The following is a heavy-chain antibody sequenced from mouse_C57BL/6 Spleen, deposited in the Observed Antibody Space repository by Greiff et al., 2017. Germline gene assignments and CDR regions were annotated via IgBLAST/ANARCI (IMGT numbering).Heavy chain of an antibody. D-gene: IGHD2-1*01. J-gene: IGHJ2*01. CDR1: GYTFTSYG. CDR2: IYPRSGNT. CDR3: ASYGNPEYYFDY. V-gene: IGHV1-81*01. Sequence: VQLQQSGAELARPGASVTLSCTASGYTFTSYGISWVKQRTGQGLEWIGEIYPRSGNTYYNEKFKGKATLTADKSSSTAYMELRSLTSEDSAVYFCASYGNPEYYFDYWGQGTTHTVSS.